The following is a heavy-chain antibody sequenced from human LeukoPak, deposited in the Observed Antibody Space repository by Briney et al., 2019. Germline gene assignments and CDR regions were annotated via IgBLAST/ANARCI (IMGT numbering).Heavy chain of an antibody. Sequence: ASVKVSCKASGGTFSSYAISWVRQAPGQGLEWMGRIIPILGIANYAQKFQGRVTITADKSTSTAYMELSSLRSEDTAVYYCARDHSSGWYGGSYWGQGTLVTVSS. CDR1: GGTFSSYA. CDR3: ARDHSSGWYGGSY. V-gene: IGHV1-69*04. CDR2: IIPILGIA. D-gene: IGHD6-19*01. J-gene: IGHJ4*02.